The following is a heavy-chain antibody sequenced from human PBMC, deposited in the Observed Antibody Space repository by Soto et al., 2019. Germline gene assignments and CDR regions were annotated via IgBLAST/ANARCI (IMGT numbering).Heavy chain of an antibody. CDR3: AKDSYDIFTGRMRYFDS. CDR1: GFPFDAYT. D-gene: IGHD3-9*01. CDR2: ISWDGGVT. V-gene: IGHV3-43*01. Sequence: GSLRLSCADSGFPFDAYTMHWARQAPGKGLEWVSLISWDGGVTYYTDSVKGRFTISRDNSKNSLYLQMNSLRPEDTAFYYCAKDSYDIFTGRMRYFDSWGSGTLVTVSS. J-gene: IGHJ4*02.